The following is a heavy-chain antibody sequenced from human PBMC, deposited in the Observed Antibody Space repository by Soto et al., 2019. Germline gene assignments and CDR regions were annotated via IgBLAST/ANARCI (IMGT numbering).Heavy chain of an antibody. Sequence: LRLSCAGAGFTFSSYSMSWVRQAPGKGLEWVSAISGSGGSTYYADSVKGRFTISRDNSKNTLYLQMNRLRAEDTAVYYRAKDAKRSVWVGPAVAFDICGQGTMLAV. CDR1: GFTFSSYS. V-gene: IGHV3-23*01. CDR2: ISGSGGST. D-gene: IGHD3-10*01. CDR3: AKDAKRSVWVGPAVAFDI. J-gene: IGHJ3*02.